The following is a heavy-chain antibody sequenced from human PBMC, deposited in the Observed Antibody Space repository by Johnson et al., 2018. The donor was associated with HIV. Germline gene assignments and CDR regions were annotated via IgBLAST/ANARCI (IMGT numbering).Heavy chain of an antibody. CDR2: ISSSGNTV. CDR1: GFTFSDYY. V-gene: IGHV3-11*04. Sequence: LVESGGSLRLSCAASGFTFSDYYMSWIRQAPGKVLEWVSYISSSGNTVYYADSVKGRFTISRDNAKNSLYLQMNILTAEDTAVYYCARAPEVRGIDAFDIWGQGTMVTVSS. J-gene: IGHJ3*02. D-gene: IGHD3-10*01. CDR3: ARAPEVRGIDAFDI.